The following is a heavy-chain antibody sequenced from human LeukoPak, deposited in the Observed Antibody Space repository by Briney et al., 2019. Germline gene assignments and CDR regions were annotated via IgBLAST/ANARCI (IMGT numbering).Heavy chain of an antibody. V-gene: IGHV4-59*01. Sequence: PSETLSLTCTVSGGSISSYYWSWIRQPPGNRLEWIGYISYSGSTNYNPSLKSRVTISVDTSKNQFSLKLSSVTAADTAVYYCARGVGDGYKFWYFDLWGRGTLVTVSS. D-gene: IGHD5-24*01. CDR2: ISYSGST. CDR1: GGSISSYY. CDR3: ARGVGDGYKFWYFDL. J-gene: IGHJ2*01.